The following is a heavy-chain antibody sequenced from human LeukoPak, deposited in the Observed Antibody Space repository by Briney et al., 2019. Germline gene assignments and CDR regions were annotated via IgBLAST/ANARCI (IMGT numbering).Heavy chain of an antibody. CDR2: VKGDGSGT. D-gene: IGHD6-19*01. CDR3: IRGNSGSRTTPFDY. Sequence: PGGSLRLFCAASGFTFSSYWMHWVRHGPGKGLVWVSRVKGDGSGTSHADSVKGRFTISRDNAKNTLFLQMTSLRAEDTAVYYCIRGNSGSRTTPFDYWGQRTLVTVSS. CDR1: GFTFSSYW. V-gene: IGHV3-74*01. J-gene: IGHJ4*02.